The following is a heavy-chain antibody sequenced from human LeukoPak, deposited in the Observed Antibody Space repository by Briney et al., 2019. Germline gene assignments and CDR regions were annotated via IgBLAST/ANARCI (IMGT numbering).Heavy chain of an antibody. CDR2: INRDGSST. Sequence: GGSLRLSCAASGFTFSSYWMQWVRQAPGKGLVWVSRINRDGSSTSYADSVKGRFTISRDNAKNSLYLQMNSLRAEDTAVYYCARARIAAAGTMGAFDIWGQGTMVTVSS. CDR1: GFTFSSYW. CDR3: ARARIAAAGTMGAFDI. V-gene: IGHV3-74*01. D-gene: IGHD6-13*01. J-gene: IGHJ3*02.